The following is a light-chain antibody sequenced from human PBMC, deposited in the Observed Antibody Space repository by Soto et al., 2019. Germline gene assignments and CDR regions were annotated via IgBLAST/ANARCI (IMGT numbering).Light chain of an antibody. CDR1: QSVNNW. CDR2: KAS. Sequence: DIQMTQSPSTLSASVGDRVTVTCRASQSVNNWLAWYQQKPGNAPKLLIYKASSLQSGVPSRFSGSGSGTEFTLTTSRLQPEDFATYYCQQYYSNLYTFGQGT. J-gene: IGKJ2*01. V-gene: IGKV1-5*03. CDR3: QQYYSNLYT.